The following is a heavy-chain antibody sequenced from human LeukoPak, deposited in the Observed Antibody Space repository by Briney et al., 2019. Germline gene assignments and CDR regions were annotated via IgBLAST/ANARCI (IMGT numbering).Heavy chain of an antibody. CDR2: ISSSGSAI. V-gene: IGHV3-48*03. CDR3: ATGYSSGWYENLDP. CDR1: GFTFSNYD. D-gene: IGHD6-19*01. Sequence: QPGGSLRLSCAASGFTFSNYDMNWVRLAPGKGLEWVSYISSSGSAIYYADSVKGRFTISRDNAKNSLYLQMNSLRAEDTAVYCCATGYSSGWYENLDPWGQGTLVTVSS. J-gene: IGHJ5*02.